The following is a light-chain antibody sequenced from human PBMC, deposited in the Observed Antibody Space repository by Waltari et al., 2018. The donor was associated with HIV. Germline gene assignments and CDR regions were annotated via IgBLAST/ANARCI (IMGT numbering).Light chain of an antibody. CDR1: QDINKY. CDR2: DAS. CDR3: QQYEKLPLT. J-gene: IGKJ4*01. Sequence: DIQMTQSTSSLSASVGDRVTITCQASQDINKYLNWYQQRLGKAPKLLIYDASNLQTGVPSRFSGAGSGTDFSFNISSLQPEDFATYYCQQYEKLPLTFGEGTRVEIK. V-gene: IGKV1-33*01.